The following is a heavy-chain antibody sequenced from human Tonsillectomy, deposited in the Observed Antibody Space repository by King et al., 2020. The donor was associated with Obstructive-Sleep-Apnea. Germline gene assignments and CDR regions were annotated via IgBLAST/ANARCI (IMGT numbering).Heavy chain of an antibody. CDR1: GESISSRSYY. Sequence: QLQESGPGLVKPSETLSLICTVSGESISSRSYYWGWIRQPPGKGLEWIGSMYNSGSIYYNPSLKSRVTISVDTSKNQFSLKVSAVTAADTAVYYCASGPAVAASGKIYSWGQGTLVTVSS. V-gene: IGHV4-39*07. D-gene: IGHD6-19*01. CDR2: MYNSGSI. CDR3: ASGPAVAASGKIYS. J-gene: IGHJ4*02.